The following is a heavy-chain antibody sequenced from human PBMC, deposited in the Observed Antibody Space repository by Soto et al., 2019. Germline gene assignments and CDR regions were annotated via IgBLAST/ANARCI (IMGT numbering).Heavy chain of an antibody. CDR3: AGDGWGKKDYYYGMDV. D-gene: IGHD3-16*01. V-gene: IGHV3-7*01. CDR1: GFTFSSYW. CDR2: IKQDGSEK. J-gene: IGHJ6*02. Sequence: GGSLRLSCAASGFTFSSYWMSWVRQAPGKGLEWVANIKQDGSEKFYVDSVKGRFTISRDNAKNSLSLQMNSLRAEDTALYYCAGDGWGKKDYYYGMDVWGQGTTVTVSS.